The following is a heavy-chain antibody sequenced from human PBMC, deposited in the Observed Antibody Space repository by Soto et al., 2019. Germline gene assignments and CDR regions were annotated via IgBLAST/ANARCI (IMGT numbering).Heavy chain of an antibody. CDR2: ISAYNGNT. Sequence: PSVKVSCKASGYTFTSYGISWVRQAPGQGLEWMGWISAYNGNTNYAQKLQGRVTMTTDTSTSTAYMELRSLRSDDTAVYYCARGVGYYYDSSGPFDYWGQGTLVTVSS. CDR3: ARGVGYYYDSSGPFDY. D-gene: IGHD3-22*01. CDR1: GYTFTSYG. V-gene: IGHV1-18*01. J-gene: IGHJ4*02.